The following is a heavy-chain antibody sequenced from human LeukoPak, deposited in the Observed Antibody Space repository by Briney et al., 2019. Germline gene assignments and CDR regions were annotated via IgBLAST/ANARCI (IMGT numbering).Heavy chain of an antibody. V-gene: IGHV3-48*04. Sequence: GGSLRLSCAASGFTFSRYSMNWVRQAPGKGPEWISYIGGSGSTTYYADSVKGRFTISRDNAKNSLFLQMDSLRAEDTAVYYCARLRSPTDYWGQGTLVTVSS. CDR2: IGGSGSTT. CDR1: GFTFSRYS. J-gene: IGHJ4*02. D-gene: IGHD4-17*01. CDR3: ARLRSPTDY.